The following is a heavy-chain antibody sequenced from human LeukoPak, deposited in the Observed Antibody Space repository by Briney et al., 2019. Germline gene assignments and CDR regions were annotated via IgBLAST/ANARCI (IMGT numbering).Heavy chain of an antibody. J-gene: IGHJ5*02. Sequence: ASVKVSCKASGYTFTTYYIHWVRQAPGKGLEWMGGFDPEDGETIYAQKFQGRVTMTRDMSTSTVYMELSSLRSEDTAVYYCARDRGSGWGFDPWGQGTLVTVSS. CDR2: FDPEDGET. CDR3: ARDRGSGWGFDP. CDR1: GYTFTTYY. V-gene: IGHV1-46*01. D-gene: IGHD6-19*01.